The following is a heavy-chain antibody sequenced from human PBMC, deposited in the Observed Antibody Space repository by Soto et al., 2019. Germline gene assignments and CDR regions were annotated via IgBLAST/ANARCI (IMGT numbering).Heavy chain of an antibody. CDR3: ARDKREQLVQSYYYGMDV. CDR2: INAGNGNT. J-gene: IGHJ6*02. D-gene: IGHD6-6*01. Sequence: ASVKVSCKASGYTFTSYAMHWVRQAPGQRLEWMGWINAGNGNTKYSQKFQGRVTITRDTSAGTAYMELSSLRSEDTAVYYCARDKREQLVQSYYYGMDVWGQGTTVTVSS. V-gene: IGHV1-3*01. CDR1: GYTFTSYA.